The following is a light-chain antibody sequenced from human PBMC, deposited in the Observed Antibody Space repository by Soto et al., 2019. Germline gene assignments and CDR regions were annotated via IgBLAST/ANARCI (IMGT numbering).Light chain of an antibody. V-gene: IGKV3-20*01. CDR3: QQYCSSPQT. CDR1: QSVSSSY. Sequence: LVLTQSPGPLSLSPGERATLSCRASQSVSSSYLAWYQQKPGQAPRLLIYDASSRATGIPDRFSGSGSGTDFTLTISRLEPEDFAVYYCQQYCSSPQTFGQGTKVDSK. J-gene: IGKJ1*01. CDR2: DAS.